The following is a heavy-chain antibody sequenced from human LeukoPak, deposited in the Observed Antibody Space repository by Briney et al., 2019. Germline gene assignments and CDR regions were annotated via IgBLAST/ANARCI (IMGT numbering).Heavy chain of an antibody. J-gene: IGHJ4*02. V-gene: IGHV3-48*03. CDR3: ARDGYSGYTFDY. CDR2: ISSSGSTM. D-gene: IGHD5-12*01. Sequence: GGSLRLSCAASGFTFSSYEMNWVRQAPGKGLEWVSYISSSGSTMYYADSVKGRFTISRDNAKNSLYLQMNSLRAEDTAVYYCARDGYSGYTFDYWGQGTLVTVSS. CDR1: GFTFSSYE.